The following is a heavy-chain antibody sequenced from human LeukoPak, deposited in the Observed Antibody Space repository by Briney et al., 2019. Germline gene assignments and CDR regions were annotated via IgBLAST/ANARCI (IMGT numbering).Heavy chain of an antibody. D-gene: IGHD6-6*01. CDR2: MNPNSGNT. J-gene: IGHJ4*02. Sequence: ASVKVSCKASGYTFTSYDINWVRQATGQGLEWMGWMNPNSGNTGYAQKFQGRVTMTRNTSISTAYMELSSLRSEDTAVYYCVRGKGSSSAVGYWGQGTLVTVSS. CDR3: VRGKGSSSAVGY. CDR1: GYTFTSYD. V-gene: IGHV1-8*01.